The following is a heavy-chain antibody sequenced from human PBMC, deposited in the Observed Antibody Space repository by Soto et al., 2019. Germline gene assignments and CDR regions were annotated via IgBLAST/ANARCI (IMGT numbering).Heavy chain of an antibody. Sequence: QVQLQESGPGLLKPSQTLSLTCNVSNGYINTGGFYWSWLRQHPGKGLEWIGYIFPSGSTLYNPSRNSRVTLSADTSKNQLSLNLTSVTVADTAVYYCARGGIAGHWFDPWGQGILVTVSS. D-gene: IGHD6-13*01. CDR2: IFPSGST. CDR3: ARGGIAGHWFDP. CDR1: NGYINTGGFY. V-gene: IGHV4-31*03. J-gene: IGHJ5*02.